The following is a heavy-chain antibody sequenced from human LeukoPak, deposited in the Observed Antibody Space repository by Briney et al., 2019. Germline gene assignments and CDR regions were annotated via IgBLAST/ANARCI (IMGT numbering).Heavy chain of an antibody. J-gene: IGHJ4*02. CDR2: MNPNSGNT. Sequence: ASVKVSCKASGYMFTSYDINWVRQATGQGLEWMGWMNPNSGNTGFGQKFQGRVTMTRDTSISTAYMELSSLRSEDTAVYYRARVFCSGGDCYRYFAYGGQGPLVTVSS. V-gene: IGHV1-8*01. CDR1: GYMFTSYD. D-gene: IGHD2-21*02. CDR3: ARVFCSGGDCYRYFAY.